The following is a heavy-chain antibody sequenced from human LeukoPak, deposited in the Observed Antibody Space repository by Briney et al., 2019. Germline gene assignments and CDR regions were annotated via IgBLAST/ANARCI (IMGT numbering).Heavy chain of an antibody. CDR2: INTNTGNP. V-gene: IGHV7-4-1*02. CDR1: GYTFTSYA. Sequence: ASVKVSCKASGYTFTSYAMNWVRQAPGQGLEWMGWINTNTGNPTYAQGFTGRFVFSLDTSVSTAYLQISSLKAEDTAVYYCARELSVDIVATIGKNWFDPWGQGTLVTVSS. D-gene: IGHD5-12*01. J-gene: IGHJ5*02. CDR3: ARELSVDIVATIGKNWFDP.